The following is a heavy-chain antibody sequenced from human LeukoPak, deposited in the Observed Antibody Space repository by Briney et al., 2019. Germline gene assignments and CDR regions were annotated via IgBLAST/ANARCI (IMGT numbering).Heavy chain of an antibody. CDR1: GGSFSGYY. CDR3: ARVRPSAYLYYFDY. J-gene: IGHJ4*02. V-gene: IGHV4-34*01. D-gene: IGHD3-16*01. Sequence: SETLSLTCAVYGGSFSGYYWSWIRQPPGKGLEWIGEVNHSGSTNYNPSLKSRVTISVDTSKNQFSLKLSSVTAADTAVYYCARVRPSAYLYYFDYWGQGTLVTVSS. CDR2: VNHSGST.